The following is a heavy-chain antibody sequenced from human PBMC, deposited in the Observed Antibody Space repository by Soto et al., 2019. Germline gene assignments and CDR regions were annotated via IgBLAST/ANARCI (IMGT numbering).Heavy chain of an antibody. D-gene: IGHD1-26*01. CDR3: AKSGYVDY. Sequence: PWWSLRLSCSASVFTFSSYAMSWFRQAPGKGLEWVSAISGSGGSTYYADSVKGRFTISRDNSKNTLYLQMNSLRAEDTAVYYCAKSGYVDYWGQGTLVTVSS. CDR1: VFTFSSYA. V-gene: IGHV3-23*01. CDR2: ISGSGGST. J-gene: IGHJ4*02.